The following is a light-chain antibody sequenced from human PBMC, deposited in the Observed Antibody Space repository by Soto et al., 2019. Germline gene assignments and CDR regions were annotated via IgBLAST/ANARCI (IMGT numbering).Light chain of an antibody. CDR3: LQYQRYWT. CDR2: QAS. Sequence: DIQMTQSPSTLSASVGDRVSITCRASQRISRPLAGYQQKPGKAPNLLIYQASNLETGVPSRFTGSVSGSEFTLTISSLQTDDLATYYGLQYQRYWTFGQGTKVEVK. V-gene: IGKV1-5*03. CDR1: QRISRP. J-gene: IGKJ1*01.